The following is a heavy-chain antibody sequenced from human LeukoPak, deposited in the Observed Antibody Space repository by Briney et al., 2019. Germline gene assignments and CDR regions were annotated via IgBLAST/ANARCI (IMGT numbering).Heavy chain of an antibody. Sequence: SETLSLTCTVSGGSISTYYWSWIRQPAGKGLEWIGRIHTSGSTNYNPSLKSRVTMSADTSKNQFSLKLSSVTAADTAVYYCARHPARYYYYMDVWGKGTTVTVSS. J-gene: IGHJ6*03. D-gene: IGHD6-25*01. CDR1: GGSISTYY. V-gene: IGHV4-4*07. CDR3: ARHPARYYYYMDV. CDR2: IHTSGST.